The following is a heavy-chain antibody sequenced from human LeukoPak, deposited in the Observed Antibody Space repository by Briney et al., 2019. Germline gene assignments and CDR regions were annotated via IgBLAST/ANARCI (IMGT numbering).Heavy chain of an antibody. CDR1: GYTLTELS. CDR3: ATIVHDSSGYMWGFDY. Sequence: GASVKLSCKVSGYTLTELSMHWVRQAPGKGLEWMGGFDPEDGETIYAQKLQGRVTMTEDTSTDTAYMELSSLRSEDTAVYYCATIVHDSSGYMWGFDYWGQGTLVTVSS. CDR2: FDPEDGET. J-gene: IGHJ4*02. V-gene: IGHV1-24*01. D-gene: IGHD3-22*01.